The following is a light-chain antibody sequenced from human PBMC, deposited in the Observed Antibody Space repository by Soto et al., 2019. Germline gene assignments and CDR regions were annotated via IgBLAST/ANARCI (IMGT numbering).Light chain of an antibody. V-gene: IGLV2-11*01. CDR1: SSDVDDYRY. CDR2: DGT. J-gene: IGLJ1*01. Sequence: QSALAQPRSVSGSPGQLLTISCTGTSSDVDDYRYVSWYQQYPGKAPKLVIYDGTKRPSGVPDRFSGSNSGNTASLTISGLQAEDEADHYCCSYVTTPEIFGTGKKVTVL. CDR3: CSYVTTPEI.